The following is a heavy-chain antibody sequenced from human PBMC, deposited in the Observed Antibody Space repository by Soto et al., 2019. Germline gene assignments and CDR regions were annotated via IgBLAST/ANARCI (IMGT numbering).Heavy chain of an antibody. CDR2: IWYDGSNK. V-gene: IGHV3-33*01. Sequence: QVQLVESGGGVVQPGRSLRLSCAASGFTFSSYGMHWVRQAPGKGLEWVAVIWYDGSNKYYADSVKGRFTISRDNSKNTLYLQMNSLRAEDTAVYYCARDTLGCTNGVCYLLYYYGMDVCGQGTTVTVSS. D-gene: IGHD2-8*01. CDR1: GFTFSSYG. CDR3: ARDTLGCTNGVCYLLYYYGMDV. J-gene: IGHJ6*02.